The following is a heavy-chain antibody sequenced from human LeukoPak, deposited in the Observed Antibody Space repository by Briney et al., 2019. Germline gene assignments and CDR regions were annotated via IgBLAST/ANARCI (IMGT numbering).Heavy chain of an antibody. D-gene: IGHD3-9*01. CDR1: AFIFSSYG. V-gene: IGHV3-48*03. J-gene: IGHJ4*02. CDR2: ISSSGSTI. CDR3: ARKGRYFDWLLDY. Sequence: GGSLRLSCAASAFIFSSYGMHWVRQAPGKGLEWVSYISSSGSTIYYADSVKGRFTISRDNAKNSLYLQMNSLRAEDTAVYYCARKGRYFDWLLDYWGQGTLVTVSS.